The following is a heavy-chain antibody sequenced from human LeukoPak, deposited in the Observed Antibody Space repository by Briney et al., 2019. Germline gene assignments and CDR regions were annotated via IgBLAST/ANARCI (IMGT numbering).Heavy chain of an antibody. Sequence: PGGSLRLSCAASGFTFSSYEMNWVRQAPGKGLEWVSYISSSGSTIYYADSVKGRFTISRDNSKNTLYLQMNSLRAEDTAVYYCAKDRGLAVVTPGRSDYWGQGTLVTVSS. J-gene: IGHJ4*02. D-gene: IGHD4-23*01. V-gene: IGHV3-48*03. CDR1: GFTFSSYE. CDR2: ISSSGSTI. CDR3: AKDRGLAVVTPGRSDY.